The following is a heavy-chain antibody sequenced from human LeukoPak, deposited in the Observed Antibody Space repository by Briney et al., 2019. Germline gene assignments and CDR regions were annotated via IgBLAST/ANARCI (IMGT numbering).Heavy chain of an antibody. CDR1: GGSISSYY. CDR2: IYYSGST. V-gene: IGHV4-59*01. CDR3: ARDMGDGLGY. D-gene: IGHD5-24*01. Sequence: SETLSLTCTVSGGSISSYYWSWIRQPPGKGLEWIGYIYYSGSTKYNPSLKSRVTISVDTFKNQFSLKLSSVTAADTAVYYCARDMGDGLGYWGQGTLVTVSS. J-gene: IGHJ4*02.